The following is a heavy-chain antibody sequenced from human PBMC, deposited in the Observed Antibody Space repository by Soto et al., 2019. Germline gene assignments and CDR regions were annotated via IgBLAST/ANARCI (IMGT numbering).Heavy chain of an antibody. CDR3: AKSRGVLRFFDY. J-gene: IGHJ4*02. V-gene: IGHV3-9*01. Sequence: EVQLVESGGGLVQPGRSLRLSCAASGFTFDDYAMHWVRQAPGKGLEWVSGISWNSGSIGYADSVKGRFTISRDNAKNSLYLQMNSLRAEDTALYYCAKSRGVLRFFDYWGQGTLVTVSS. CDR1: GFTFDDYA. CDR2: ISWNSGSI. D-gene: IGHD5-12*01.